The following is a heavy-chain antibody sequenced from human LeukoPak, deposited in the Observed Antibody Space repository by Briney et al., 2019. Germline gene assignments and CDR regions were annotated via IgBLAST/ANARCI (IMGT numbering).Heavy chain of an antibody. CDR1: GASISSTTYY. Sequence: PSETLSLTCTVSGASISSTTYYWGWIRQPPRKGLEWIASIYYSGSTYHNPSLKSRVTISVDTSKTQFSLKLSSVTAADTAVYYCARSHDVVTAMSSWGQGTLVTVSS. CDR3: ARSHDVVTAMSS. V-gene: IGHV4-39*07. D-gene: IGHD5-12*01. J-gene: IGHJ5*02. CDR2: IYYSGST.